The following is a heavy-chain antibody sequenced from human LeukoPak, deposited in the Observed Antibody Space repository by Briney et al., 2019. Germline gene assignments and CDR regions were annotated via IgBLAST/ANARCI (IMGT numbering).Heavy chain of an antibody. J-gene: IGHJ4*02. CDR2: INHSGST. CDR1: GGSFSGYY. Sequence: PSETLSLTCAVYGGSFSGYYWSWIRQPPGKGLEWIGEINHSGSTNYNPSLKSRVTISVDRSKNQFSLKLSSVTAADTAVYYCARSSGYYDSSGSQGPVFDYWGQGTLVTVSS. V-gene: IGHV4-34*01. CDR3: ARSSGYYDSSGSQGPVFDY. D-gene: IGHD3-22*01.